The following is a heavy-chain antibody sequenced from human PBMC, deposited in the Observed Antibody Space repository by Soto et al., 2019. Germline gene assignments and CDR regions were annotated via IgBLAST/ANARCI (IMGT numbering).Heavy chain of an antibody. CDR1: GYTFTTYD. D-gene: IGHD3-16*02. CDR3: AVTYFDYTWGHYRYS. V-gene: IGHV1-8*02. CDR2: MNRNSGDT. J-gene: IGHJ5*02. Sequence: ASVKVSCKTSGYTFTTYDIHWVRQASGQGLEWMGSMNRNSGDTAYAQKLQDRVTMTRDTSISTAHMELSSLRSEDTATYYCAVTYFDYTWGHYRYSWGQGTPGTVSS.